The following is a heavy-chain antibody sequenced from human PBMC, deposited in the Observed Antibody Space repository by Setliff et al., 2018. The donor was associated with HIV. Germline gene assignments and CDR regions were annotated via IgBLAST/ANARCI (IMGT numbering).Heavy chain of an antibody. D-gene: IGHD5-12*01. V-gene: IGHV1-2*02. CDR1: GYSFTDHY. J-gene: IGHJ4*02. CDR2: INPNSGYS. CDR3: ARGGYDFRGLDY. Sequence: GASVKVSCKTSGYSFTDHYIHWVRQAPGQGLEWMGWINPNSGYSTSAQKFQGRVLMSRDTSINTAYMELTRLRSDDTAVFYCARGGYDFRGLDYWGQGTLVTVSS.